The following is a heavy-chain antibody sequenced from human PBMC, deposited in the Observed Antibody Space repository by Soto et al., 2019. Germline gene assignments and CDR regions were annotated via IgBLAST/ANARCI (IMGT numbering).Heavy chain of an antibody. CDR3: ARGLRDYDILTGFYGMDV. CDR2: IYNSGGT. Sequence: SLTCEVSGVSVSNRTHYWTWIRQPPGKGLEWIGYIYNSGGTKYNPSLKSRVTISVDTSKNQFSLKLSSVTAADTAVYYCARGLRDYDILTGFYGMDVWGQGTTVTVSS. J-gene: IGHJ6*02. D-gene: IGHD3-9*01. CDR1: GVSVSNRTHY. V-gene: IGHV4-61*01.